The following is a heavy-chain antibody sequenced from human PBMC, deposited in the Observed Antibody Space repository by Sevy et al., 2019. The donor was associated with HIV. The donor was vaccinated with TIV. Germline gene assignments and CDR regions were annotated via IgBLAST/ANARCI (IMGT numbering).Heavy chain of an antibody. CDR2: ISYDGNKK. D-gene: IGHD1-1*01. CDR3: ARDGGWYNYAPSDY. J-gene: IGHJ4*02. Sequence: GGSLRLSCAASGFSFSSHGMHWVRQAPGKGLEWQSVISYDGNKKYYADSVKGRFTISRDNSRNTLYLQMNSLRPEDTAVYYCARDGGWYNYAPSDYWGQGTLVTVSS. CDR1: GFSFSSHG. V-gene: IGHV3-30*03.